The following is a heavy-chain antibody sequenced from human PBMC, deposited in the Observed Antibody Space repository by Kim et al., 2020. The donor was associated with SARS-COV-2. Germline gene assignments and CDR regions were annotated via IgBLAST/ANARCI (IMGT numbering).Heavy chain of an antibody. V-gene: IGHV5-10-1*01. CDR2: IDPSDSYT. J-gene: IGHJ6*02. CDR3: ARHPPAMHYHYFYGMDV. Sequence: GESLKISCEASGYNFLNYWVSWVRQMPGKGLEWMGRIDPSDSYTNYSPSFQGHVTISVDKSATTAYLQWTSLKASDTAIYYCARHPPAMHYHYFYGMDVWGQGTTVTVSS. D-gene: IGHD2-2*01. CDR1: GYNFLNYW.